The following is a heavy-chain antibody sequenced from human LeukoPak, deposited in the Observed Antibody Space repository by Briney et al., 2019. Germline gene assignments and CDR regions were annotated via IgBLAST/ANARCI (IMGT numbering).Heavy chain of an antibody. CDR1: GFTFSSYA. CDR3: ARDYDSSGARLFDY. J-gene: IGHJ4*02. CDR2: ISYDGSNK. D-gene: IGHD3-22*01. Sequence: GXSLRXSCAASGFTFSSYAMHWVRQAPGKGLEWVAVISYDGSNKYYADSVKGRFTISRDNSKNTLYLQMNSLRDEDTAVYYCARDYDSSGARLFDYWGQGTLVTVSS. V-gene: IGHV3-30*04.